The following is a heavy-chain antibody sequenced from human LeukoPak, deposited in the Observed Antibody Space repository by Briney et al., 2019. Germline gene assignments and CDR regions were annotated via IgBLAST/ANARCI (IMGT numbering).Heavy chain of an antibody. CDR2: IIPIFGTA. Sequence: ASVKVSCKASGGTFSSYAISWVRQAPGQGLEWMGGIIPIFGTANYAQKFQGRVTITADKSTSTAYMELSSLRSEDTAVYYCARAEATVTKLYYYYYYYMDVWGKGTTVTVSS. J-gene: IGHJ6*03. V-gene: IGHV1-69*06. CDR3: ARAEATVTKLYYYYYYYMDV. CDR1: GGTFSSYA. D-gene: IGHD4-11*01.